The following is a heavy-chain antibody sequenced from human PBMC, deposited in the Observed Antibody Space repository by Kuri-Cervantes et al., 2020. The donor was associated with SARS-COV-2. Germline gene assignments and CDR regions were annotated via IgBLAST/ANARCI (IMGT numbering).Heavy chain of an antibody. CDR3: AKDLRLLWFGELLGFDP. V-gene: IGHV3-23*01. D-gene: IGHD3-10*01. CDR1: GFTFSSYA. CDR2: ISGSGGST. Sequence: GESLKISCAASGFTFSSYAMSWVRQAPGKGLEWVSAISGSGGSTYYADTVKGRFTISRDNSKNTLYLQMNSLRAEDTVVYFCAKDLRLLWFGELLGFDPWGQGTLVTVSS. J-gene: IGHJ5*02.